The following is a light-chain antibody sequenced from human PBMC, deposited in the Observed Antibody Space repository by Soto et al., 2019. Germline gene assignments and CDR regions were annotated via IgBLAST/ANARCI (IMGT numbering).Light chain of an antibody. CDR3: CSYISSSTVL. CDR1: SSDIGVYDF. Sequence: QSALTQPASVSGSPGQSITISCTGTSSDIGVYDFVSWYQQHPAKAPKLLIYDVSYRPSGVSDRFSGSKSGNTASLTISGLQAEDEADYYCCSYISSSTVLFGGGTKLTVL. J-gene: IGLJ2*01. V-gene: IGLV2-14*01. CDR2: DVS.